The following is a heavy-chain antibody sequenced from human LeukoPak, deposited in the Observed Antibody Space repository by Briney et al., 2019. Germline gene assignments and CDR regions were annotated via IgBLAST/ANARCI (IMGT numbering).Heavy chain of an antibody. V-gene: IGHV3-21*01. Sequence: PGGSLRLSCAASGFTFSSYSMNWVRQAPRKGLEWVSSISSSSSYIYYADSVKGRFTISRDNAKNSLYLQINSLRAEDTAVYYCARDVSSTYYYGSGSYPGPYWGQGTLVIVSS. J-gene: IGHJ4*02. D-gene: IGHD3-10*01. CDR3: ARDVSSTYYYGSGSYPGPY. CDR1: GFTFSSYS. CDR2: ISSSSSYI.